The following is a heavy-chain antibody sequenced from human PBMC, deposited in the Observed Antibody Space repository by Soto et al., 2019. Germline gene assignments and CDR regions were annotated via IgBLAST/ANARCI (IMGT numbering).Heavy chain of an antibody. V-gene: IGHV3-11*04. Sequence: LSLTCTVSGGSISSGGYYWGWIRQHPGRGLEWVSYISSSAIYYADSVKGRFTISRDNAKDSLYLQMNSLRDEDTAVYYCARDSWIQLWSFDYWGQGTLVTVSS. CDR1: GGSISSGGYY. J-gene: IGHJ4*02. D-gene: IGHD5-18*01. CDR2: ISSSAI. CDR3: ARDSWIQLWSFDY.